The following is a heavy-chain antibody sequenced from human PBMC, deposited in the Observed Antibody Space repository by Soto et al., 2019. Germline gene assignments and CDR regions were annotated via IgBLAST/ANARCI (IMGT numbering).Heavy chain of an antibody. CDR1: GFSFRNCI. J-gene: IGHJ6*04. CDR2: ISSSGTIM. CDR3: ARGYDGSGYFLGYYYGMDV. D-gene: IGHD3-22*01. Sequence: LRLSCTASGFSFRNCIMNWVRQAPGKGLEWVSYISSSGTIMKYADSVKGRFTISRDNAKNSLYLQMNSLRAEDTAVYYCARGYDGSGYFLGYYYGMDVWGKGPTVTVSS. V-gene: IGHV3-11*01.